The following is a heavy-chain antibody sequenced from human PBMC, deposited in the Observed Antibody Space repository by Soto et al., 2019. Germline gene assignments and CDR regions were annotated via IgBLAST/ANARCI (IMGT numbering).Heavy chain of an antibody. CDR3: ARWSYLDY. V-gene: IGHV3-23*01. D-gene: IGHD3-3*01. CDR1: GFSFGSYA. J-gene: IGHJ4*02. Sequence: PGGSLRLSCAASGFSFGSYALSWVRQAPGKGLEWVSTISGSDGKTFYADSVKGRFSISRDTSQSTLYLQMNGLRADDTAIYYCARWSYLDYWGQGTRVTVSS. CDR2: ISGSDGKT.